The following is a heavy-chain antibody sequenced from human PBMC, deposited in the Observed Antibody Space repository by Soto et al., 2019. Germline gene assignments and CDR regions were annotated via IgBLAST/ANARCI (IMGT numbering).Heavy chain of an antibody. CDR2: ISPYNGNT. CDR1: GYTFVDYG. Sequence: ASVKVSCKASGYTFVDYGFSWVRQAPGQELEWMGWISPYNGNTHYVETFQGRVTMTTDTSTSTAFMELRTLTSDDTAVYYCARVPTPTHGDSNKNNFLDPWGQGTLVTVSS. D-gene: IGHD3-10*01. V-gene: IGHV1-18*04. J-gene: IGHJ5*02. CDR3: ARVPTPTHGDSNKNNFLDP.